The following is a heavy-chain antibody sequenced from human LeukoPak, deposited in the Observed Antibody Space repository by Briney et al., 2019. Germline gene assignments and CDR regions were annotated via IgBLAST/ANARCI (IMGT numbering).Heavy chain of an antibody. CDR2: ISSNSDNT. J-gene: IGHJ4*02. CDR3: ARDWGSIKVIADY. D-gene: IGHD7-27*01. CDR1: GYTFTGYG. Sequence: ASVKVSCKATGYTFTGYGISWGRQAPGQGLEWMGWISSNSDNTNYAQKPQGRVTMTTDTSTSTAYMELRSLRSDDTALYFCARDWGSIKVIADYWGQGTLVTVSS. V-gene: IGHV1-18*01.